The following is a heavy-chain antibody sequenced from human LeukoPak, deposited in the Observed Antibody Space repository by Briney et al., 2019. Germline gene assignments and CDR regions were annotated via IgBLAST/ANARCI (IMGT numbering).Heavy chain of an antibody. Sequence: GSSVKVSCKASGGTFSSYAISWVRQAPGQGLEWMGWINPNSGGTNYAQEFQGWVTMTRDTSISTAYMEVSRLRSDDTAVYYCARAAPPAVGNFDYWGQGTLVTVSS. J-gene: IGHJ4*02. CDR3: ARAAPPAVGNFDY. CDR1: GGTFSSYA. D-gene: IGHD2-2*01. V-gene: IGHV1-2*04. CDR2: INPNSGGT.